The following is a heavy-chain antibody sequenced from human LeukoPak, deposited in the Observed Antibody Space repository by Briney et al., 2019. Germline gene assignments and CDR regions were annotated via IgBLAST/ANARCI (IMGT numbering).Heavy chain of an antibody. CDR3: AKGAEIDH. Sequence: SGGSLRLSCAASGFNFNNFAMSWVRQAPGKGFGWLSAMTGPADTTYYAESVKGRFTISRDYSKSMVFLQMNSLRVEDTAIYYCAKGAEIDHWGQGTLVTVSS. CDR1: GFNFNNFA. CDR2: MTGPADTT. V-gene: IGHV3-23*01. J-gene: IGHJ4*02.